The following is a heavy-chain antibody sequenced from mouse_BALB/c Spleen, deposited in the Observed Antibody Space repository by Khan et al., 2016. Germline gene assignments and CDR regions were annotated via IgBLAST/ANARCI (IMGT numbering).Heavy chain of an antibody. D-gene: IGHD2-3*01. J-gene: IGHJ4*01. CDR1: GFNIKDTY. Sequence: VQLKESGAELVKPGASVKLSCTASGFNIKDTYMHWVKQRPEQGLEWIGRIDPANDNTKYDPKFQGKATITADTSSNTAYLQLSSLTSEDTAVYYCASTSNGYCGALDDWGQGTSVPVSS. CDR2: IDPANDNT. V-gene: IGHV14-3*02. CDR3: ASTSNGYCGALDD.